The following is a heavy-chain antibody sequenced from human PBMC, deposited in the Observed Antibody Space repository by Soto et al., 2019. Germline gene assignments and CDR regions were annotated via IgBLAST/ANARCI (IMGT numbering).Heavy chain of an antibody. CDR3: GRARGYSSSWFADH. J-gene: IGHJ4*02. V-gene: IGHV3-7*01. CDR1: GFTFSSYW. CDR2: IKQDGSEK. D-gene: IGHD6-13*01. Sequence: GGSLRLSCAASGFTFSSYWMSWVRQAPGKGLEWVANIKQDGSEKYYVDSVKGRFTISRDNAKNSLYLQMNSLRAEDTAVYYCGRARGYSSSWFADHWGQGTLVTVPQ.